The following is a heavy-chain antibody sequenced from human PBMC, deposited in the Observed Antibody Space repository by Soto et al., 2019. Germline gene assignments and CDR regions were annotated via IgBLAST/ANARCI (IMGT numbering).Heavy chain of an antibody. Sequence: QVPLVQSGAEVKKPGSSVKVSCKASGGTFSSYAISWVRQAPGQGLEWMGGIIPISDTTNYAQKFQGRVTITADESTSTAYMELSSLRSEDTAVYYCPRSQGSSTSLEIYYYYYYGMDVWGQGTTVTVSS. CDR3: PRSQGSSTSLEIYYYYYYGMDV. CDR1: GGTFSSYA. J-gene: IGHJ6*02. D-gene: IGHD2-2*01. V-gene: IGHV1-69*01. CDR2: IIPISDTT.